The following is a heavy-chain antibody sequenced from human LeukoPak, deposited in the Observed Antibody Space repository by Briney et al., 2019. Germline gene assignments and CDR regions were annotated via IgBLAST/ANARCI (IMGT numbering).Heavy chain of an antibody. J-gene: IGHJ4*02. CDR2: IRNDGGYT. CDR3: TRERYCSGASCYSDNTYFDS. CDR1: GFTLSNYG. V-gene: IGHV3-30*02. Sequence: GGSLRLSCAASGFTLSNYGLHWVRQAPGKGLECVSFIRNDGGYTFYAGSVRGRFTISRDNSKNTLYMQMNNLRVEDTAVYYCTRERYCSGASCYSDNTYFDSWGQGTLVTVSS. D-gene: IGHD2-2*01.